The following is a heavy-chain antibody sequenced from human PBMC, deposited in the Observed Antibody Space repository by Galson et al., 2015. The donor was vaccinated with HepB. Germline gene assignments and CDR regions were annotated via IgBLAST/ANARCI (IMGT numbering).Heavy chain of an antibody. V-gene: IGHV3-23*01. CDR2: ISGSGGST. CDR1: GYSFTSYW. J-gene: IGHJ3*02. CDR3: AKRWWSDI. Sequence: SGAEVKKPGESLKISCKGSGYSFTSYWIGWVRQAPGKGLEWVSLISGSGGSTYYADSVKGRFTISRDNSKNTLYLQMNSLRAEDTAVYYCAKRWWSDIWGQGTMVTVSS. D-gene: IGHD2-15*01.